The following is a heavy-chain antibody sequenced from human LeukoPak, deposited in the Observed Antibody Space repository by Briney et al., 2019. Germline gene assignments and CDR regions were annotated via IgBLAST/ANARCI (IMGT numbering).Heavy chain of an antibody. V-gene: IGHV4-34*01. CDR2: INHGGGT. CDR3: ARGGDCSSASCTNEY. J-gene: IGHJ4*02. CDR1: GGSFSGYF. Sequence: PSETLSLTCAVYGGSFSGYFWSWIRQSPGKGLGWIGEINHGGGTYYNPSLKSRVTISVDTSKNQFSLKLSSVTAADTAVYYCARGGDCSSASCTNEYWGQGTLVTVSS. D-gene: IGHD2-2*01.